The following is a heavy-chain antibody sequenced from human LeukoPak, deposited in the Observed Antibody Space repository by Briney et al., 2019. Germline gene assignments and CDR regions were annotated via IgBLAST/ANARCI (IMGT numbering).Heavy chain of an antibody. CDR2: MYSVGTT. J-gene: IGHJ4*02. Sequence: GGSLRLSCEASGFIVSANFMNWVRQAPGKGLEWVSVMYSVGTTYYADSVKGRFTVSRDPSKNTLYLQMDSLRVEDTAVYYCARDLSAYSYGFWGDCWGQATRVIVSS. D-gene: IGHD1-26*01. CDR1: GFIVSANF. V-gene: IGHV3-66*01. CDR3: ARDLSAYSYGFWGDC.